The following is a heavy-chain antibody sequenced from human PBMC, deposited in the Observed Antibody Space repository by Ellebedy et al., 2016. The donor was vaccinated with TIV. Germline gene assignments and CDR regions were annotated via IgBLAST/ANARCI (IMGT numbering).Heavy chain of an antibody. J-gene: IGHJ3*01. CDR2: ITESGGNT. CDR1: GLTFSSHA. Sequence: GESLKISCAASGLTFSSHAMSWVRQAPGKGLEWVSSITESGGNTYYADSVKGRFTISRDNSKDTLFLQMNSLRAEDTAIDFCSRDPVGVGPAFDFWGQGTMVTVSS. D-gene: IGHD4-23*01. CDR3: SRDPVGVGPAFDF. V-gene: IGHV3-23*01.